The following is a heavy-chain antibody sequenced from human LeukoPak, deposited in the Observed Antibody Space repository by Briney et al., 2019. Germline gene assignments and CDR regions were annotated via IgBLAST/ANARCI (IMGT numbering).Heavy chain of an antibody. D-gene: IGHD5-12*01. CDR2: MNPNSGNT. J-gene: IGHJ4*02. CDR1: GYTFTGYY. Sequence: ASVKVSCKASGYTFTGYYIHWVRQAPGQGLEWMGWMNPNSGNTGYAQRFQGRVTMTRDNSISTAYMELSNLTSEDTAVYFRARVSGFERKDSFSYWGQGTLVTVSS. V-gene: IGHV1-8*02. CDR3: ARVSGFERKDSFSY.